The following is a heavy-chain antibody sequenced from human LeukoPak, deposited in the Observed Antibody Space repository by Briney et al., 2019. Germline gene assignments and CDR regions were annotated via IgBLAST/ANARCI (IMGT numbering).Heavy chain of an antibody. CDR2: TYYRSKWYN. CDR3: ARGMVKINYYMDV. V-gene: IGHV6-1*01. CDR1: GDSVSSNSAA. J-gene: IGHJ6*03. Sequence: SQTLSLICAISGDSVSSNSAAWNWIRQSPSRGLEWLGRTYYRSKWYNDYTVSMRSRITINPDTSKNQFSLQLNSVTPEDTAVYYCARGMVKINYYMDVWGKGTTVTVSS. D-gene: IGHD4-23*01.